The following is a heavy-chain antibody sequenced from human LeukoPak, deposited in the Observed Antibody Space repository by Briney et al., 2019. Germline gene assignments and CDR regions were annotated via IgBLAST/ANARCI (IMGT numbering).Heavy chain of an antibody. CDR1: GFTFSSYA. V-gene: IGHV3-23*01. CDR3: ASGSGSYRTPYYYMDV. D-gene: IGHD3-10*01. J-gene: IGHJ6*03. CDR2: ISDTGATT. Sequence: GGSLRLSCAGSGFTFSSYAMSWVRQAPGKGLEWVSAISDTGATTYDADSVKGRFTISRDNSKNTLYLQMNSLRAEDTAVYYCASGSGSYRTPYYYMDVWGTGTTVTVSS.